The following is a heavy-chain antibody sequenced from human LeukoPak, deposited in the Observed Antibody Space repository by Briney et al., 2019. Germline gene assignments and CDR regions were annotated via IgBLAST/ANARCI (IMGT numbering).Heavy chain of an antibody. Sequence: GASVKVSCKASGGTFISYAISWVRQAPGQGLEWMGGIIPIFGTANYAQKFQGRVTITADESTSTAYMELSSLRSEDTAVYYCASRISSSWYGWFDPWGQGTLVTVSS. D-gene: IGHD6-13*01. CDR2: IIPIFGTA. V-gene: IGHV1-69*13. CDR1: GGTFISYA. CDR3: ASRISSSWYGWFDP. J-gene: IGHJ5*02.